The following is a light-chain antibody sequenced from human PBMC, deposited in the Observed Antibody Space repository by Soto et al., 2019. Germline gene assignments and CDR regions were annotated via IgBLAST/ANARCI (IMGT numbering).Light chain of an antibody. CDR1: QSVSSN. Sequence: SLGDRATLSCRASQSVSSNLAWYQLKPGQAPRLLIYDASNRATGIPARFSGSGSGTDFTLTISSLEPEDFAVYYCQQRSNWPPRITFGQGTRLEIK. J-gene: IGKJ5*01. CDR2: DAS. V-gene: IGKV3-11*01. CDR3: QQRSNWPPRIT.